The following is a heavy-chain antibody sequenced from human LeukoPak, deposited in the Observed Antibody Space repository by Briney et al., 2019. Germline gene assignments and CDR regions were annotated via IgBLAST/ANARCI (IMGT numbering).Heavy chain of an antibody. CDR2: ISAYNGNT. CDR3: ARDIGDYGDQDAFDI. CDR1: GYTFTSYG. Sequence: ASVKVSCKASGYTFTSYGISWVRQAPGQGLEWMGWISAYNGNTNYAQKLQGRVTITTDTSTSTAYMELRSLRSDDTAVYYCARDIGDYGDQDAFDIWGQGTMVTVSS. J-gene: IGHJ3*02. D-gene: IGHD4-17*01. V-gene: IGHV1-18*01.